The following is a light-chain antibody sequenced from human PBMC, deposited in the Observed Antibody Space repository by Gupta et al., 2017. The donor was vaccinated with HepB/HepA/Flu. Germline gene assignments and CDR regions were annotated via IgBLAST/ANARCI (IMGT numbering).Light chain of an antibody. Sequence: QSALTQPASVYESPGESITIACTVTASDIGGYDYVSWYQQHTGKAPKLLLYGVNIRPSGVSDRFSASKSGNTASLTISWLQGEDEAHYYCSSYTSASTLVFGGGTTLTVL. V-gene: IGLV2-14*03. CDR1: ASDIGGYDY. J-gene: IGLJ2*01. CDR3: SSYTSASTLV. CDR2: GVN.